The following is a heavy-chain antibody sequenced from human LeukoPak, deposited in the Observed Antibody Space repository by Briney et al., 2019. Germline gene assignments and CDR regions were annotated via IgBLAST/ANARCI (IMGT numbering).Heavy chain of an antibody. CDR3: AKGGYCSGVTCYLFNAFDL. J-gene: IGHJ3*01. V-gene: IGHV3-33*03. CDR1: GFTFSSYG. D-gene: IGHD2-15*01. Sequence: RTGGSLRLSCAASGFTFSSYGMHWVRQAPGKGLEWVAVIWYDGSNKYYADSVKGRFTISRDNAKNSLYLQMNSLRAEDTAVYYCAKGGYCSGVTCYLFNAFDLWGQGTMVPVSS. CDR2: IWYDGSNK.